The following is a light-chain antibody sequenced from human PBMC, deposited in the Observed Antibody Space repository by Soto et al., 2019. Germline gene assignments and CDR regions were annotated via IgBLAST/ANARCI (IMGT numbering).Light chain of an antibody. V-gene: IGKV3-15*01. Sequence: EIVMTQSPATLSVSPGERATLSCRASQSVDSKLAWYQQKPGQGPRLLIYGASSRATGIPARFSGSGSGTEFTLTISSLQSEDFAVYYCQRYSTWLWTFGQGTKVQLK. CDR2: GAS. J-gene: IGKJ1*01. CDR3: QRYSTWLWT. CDR1: QSVDSK.